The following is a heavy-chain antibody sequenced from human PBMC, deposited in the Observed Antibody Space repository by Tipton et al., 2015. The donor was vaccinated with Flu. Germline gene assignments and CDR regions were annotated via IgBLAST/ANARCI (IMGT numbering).Heavy chain of an antibody. J-gene: IGHJ4*02. CDR3: ARGKGGGLYDFWSGYHRYYFGS. Sequence: TLSLTCAVYGGSFSGYYWSWIRQPPGKGLEWIGEINHSGSTNYNPSLKSRVTISVDTSKNQFSLKLSSVTAADTAVYYCARGKGGGLYDFWSGYHRYYFGSWGQGTLVTVSS. CDR2: INHSGST. CDR1: GGSFSGYY. V-gene: IGHV4-34*01. D-gene: IGHD3-3*01.